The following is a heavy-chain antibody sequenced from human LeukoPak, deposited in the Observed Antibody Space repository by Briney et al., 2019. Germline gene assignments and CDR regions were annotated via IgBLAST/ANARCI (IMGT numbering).Heavy chain of an antibody. D-gene: IGHD3-10*01. CDR2: INHSGST. CDR3: ARGLWMVPFDY. V-gene: IGHV4-34*01. J-gene: IGHJ4*02. Sequence: SETLSLTCAVYGGSFSGYYWSWIRQPPGKGLEWIGEINHSGSTNYNPSLKSRVTISVDTSKNQFSLKLSSVTAADTAVYYCARGLWMVPFDYWAQGTLVTVSS. CDR1: GGSFSGYY.